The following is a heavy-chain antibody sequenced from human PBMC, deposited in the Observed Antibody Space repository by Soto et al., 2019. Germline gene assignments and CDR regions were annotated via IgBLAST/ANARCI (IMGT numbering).Heavy chain of an antibody. J-gene: IGHJ4*02. CDR3: AKDFTMIVVVILDY. D-gene: IGHD3-22*01. Sequence: LRLSCAASGFTFSSYAMSWVRQAPGKGLEWVSAISGSGGSTYYADSVKGRFTISRDNSKNTLYLQMNSLRAEDTAVYYCAKDFTMIVVVILDYWGQGTLVTVSS. CDR2: ISGSGGST. CDR1: GFTFSSYA. V-gene: IGHV3-23*01.